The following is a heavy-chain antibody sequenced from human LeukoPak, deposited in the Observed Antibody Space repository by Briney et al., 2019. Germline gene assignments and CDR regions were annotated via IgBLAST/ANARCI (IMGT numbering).Heavy chain of an antibody. Sequence: ASVKVSCKASGYTFTSYDFNWVRQATGQRPEWMGWMSPNSGDTGYAQKFQVRVTMTRNTSISTAYMELSSLRSDDTAVYYCARGPPNWGYDYWGPGTLVTVSS. J-gene: IGHJ4*02. CDR2: MSPNSGDT. V-gene: IGHV1-8*01. CDR3: ARGPPNWGYDY. D-gene: IGHD7-27*01. CDR1: GYTFTSYD.